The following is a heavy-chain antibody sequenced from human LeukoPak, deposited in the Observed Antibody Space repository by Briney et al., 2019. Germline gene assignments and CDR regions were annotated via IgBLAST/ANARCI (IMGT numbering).Heavy chain of an antibody. CDR3: AKRGEEYDYVWGSYRYYFDY. CDR2: INHSGST. CDR1: GGSFSGYY. Sequence: SETLSLTCAVYGGSFSGYYWSWIRQPPGKGLEWIGEINHSGSTNYNPSLKSRVTVSVDTSKNQFSLKLSSVTAADTAVYYCAKRGEEYDYVWGSYRYYFDYWGQGTLVTVSS. D-gene: IGHD3-16*02. J-gene: IGHJ4*02. V-gene: IGHV4-34*01.